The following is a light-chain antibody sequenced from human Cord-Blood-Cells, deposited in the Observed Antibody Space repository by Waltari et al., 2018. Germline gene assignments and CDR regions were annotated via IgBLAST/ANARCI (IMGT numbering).Light chain of an antibody. J-gene: IGKJ1*01. V-gene: IGKV4-1*01. CDR2: WAS. CDR1: QSVLYSSNNKNY. CDR3: QQYYSTPPT. Sequence: DIVMTQSPDSLAVSLGERATINCKSSQSVLYSSNNKNYLAWYQQKPGQPPKLHIYWASTRESGVPDRFSGSGSGTDFTLTISSLQAEDVAVYYCQQYYSTPPTFGQGTKVEIK.